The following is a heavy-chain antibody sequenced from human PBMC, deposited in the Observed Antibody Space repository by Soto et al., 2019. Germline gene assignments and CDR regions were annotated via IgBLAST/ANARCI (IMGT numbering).Heavy chain of an antibody. V-gene: IGHV3-23*01. D-gene: IGHD1-7*01. CDR2: ISGSGGST. J-gene: IGHJ6*02. CDR3: AKGGLDWNYEGYYYYGMDV. Sequence: VQLLESGGGLVQPGGSLRLSCAASGFTFSSYAMSWVRQAPGKGLEWVSAISGSGGSTYYADSVKGRFTISRDNSKNTLYLQMNSLRAEDTAVYYCAKGGLDWNYEGYYYYGMDVWGQGTTVTVSS. CDR1: GFTFSSYA.